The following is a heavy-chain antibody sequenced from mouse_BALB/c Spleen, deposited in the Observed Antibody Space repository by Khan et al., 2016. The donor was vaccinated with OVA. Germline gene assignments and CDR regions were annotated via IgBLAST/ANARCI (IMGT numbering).Heavy chain of an antibody. J-gene: IGHJ3*01. CDR3: DKGDYRSGKIAY. V-gene: IGHV2-5*01. CDR1: GFSLSNYG. Sequence: VQLKQSGPGLVQPSQSLSITCTVSGFSLSNYGVYWVRQSPGKGLEWLGVIWRGGNTDYYAAFMYRLSITKGNSNSHVFFILNSLQADDTAIYFCDKGDYRSGKIAYWGQGTLVTVSA. CDR2: IWRGGNT. D-gene: IGHD2-14*01.